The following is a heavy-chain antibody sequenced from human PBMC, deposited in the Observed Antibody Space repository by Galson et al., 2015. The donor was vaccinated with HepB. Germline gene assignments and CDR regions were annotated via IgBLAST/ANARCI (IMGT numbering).Heavy chain of an antibody. CDR3: ARLGNEDYHYYGMDV. V-gene: IGHV5-10-1*01. J-gene: IGHJ6*02. D-gene: IGHD7-27*01. CDR2: IDPSDSYS. Sequence: QSGAEVKKPGESLKISCKGSGYGFTSNWISWVRQMPGKGLEWMGRIDPSDSYSNYSPSFQGHVTISADKSISTAYLHWTSLKASDTAMYYCARLGNEDYHYYGMDVWGQGTTVTVSS. CDR1: GYGFTSNW.